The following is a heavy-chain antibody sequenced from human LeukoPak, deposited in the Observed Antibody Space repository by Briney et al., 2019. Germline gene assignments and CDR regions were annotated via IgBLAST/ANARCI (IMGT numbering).Heavy chain of an antibody. CDR3: ARGGHGTSVAVAGTGDF. V-gene: IGHV1-46*01. D-gene: IGHD6-19*01. J-gene: IGHJ4*02. CDR2: IDPSDGST. Sequence: EASVKVSCKASGYTFTSYYMHWVRQAPGQGLEWMGIIDPSDGSTIYAQKFQGRVTMTRDMSTSTVYMQLGSLTSEDTAIYYCARGGHGTSVAVAGTGDFWGQGTLVTVSS. CDR1: GYTFTSYY.